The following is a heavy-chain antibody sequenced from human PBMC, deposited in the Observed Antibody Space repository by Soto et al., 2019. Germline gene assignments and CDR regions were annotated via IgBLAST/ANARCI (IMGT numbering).Heavy chain of an antibody. CDR1: GYNFANFW. V-gene: IGHV5-51*01. D-gene: IGHD2-8*02. J-gene: IGHJ3*02. CDR3: AAGYSTGLDAFDI. CDR2: IFPGDSDT. Sequence: GESLKISCKGSGYNFANFWIGWVRQMPGKGLEWMGMIFPGDSDTKNRPSLEGQITMSVDKSDSSAYLQWRSLKASDTAIYYCAAGYSTGLDAFDIWGQGTMVTVSS.